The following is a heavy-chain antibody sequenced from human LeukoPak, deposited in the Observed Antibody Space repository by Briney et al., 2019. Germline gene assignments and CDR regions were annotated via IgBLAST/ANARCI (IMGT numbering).Heavy chain of an antibody. CDR1: GYSFTSYW. Sequence: HGESLKISCKGSGYSFTSYWIGWVRQMPGKGLEWMGIIYPGDSDTRYSPSFQGQVTISADKSISTAYLQWSSLKASDTAMYYCAAVPGYSRSSPPPFDYWGQGTLVTVSS. V-gene: IGHV5-51*01. CDR3: AAVPGYSRSSPPPFDY. J-gene: IGHJ4*02. D-gene: IGHD6-13*01. CDR2: IYPGDSDT.